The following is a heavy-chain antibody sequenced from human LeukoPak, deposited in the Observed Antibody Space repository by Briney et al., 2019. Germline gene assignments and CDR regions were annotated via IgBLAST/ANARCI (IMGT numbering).Heavy chain of an antibody. CDR2: ISSGSSFK. D-gene: IGHD3-10*01. CDR1: GFAFSSYS. Sequence: GGSLGLSCAASGFAFSSYSMNWVRQAPGKGLEWVSSISSGSSFKYYADSVKGRFTISRDNAKNSLYLQMNSLRAEDTAVYYCARGMVRGLPYYFDYWGQGTLVTVSS. J-gene: IGHJ4*02. V-gene: IGHV3-21*01. CDR3: ARGMVRGLPYYFDY.